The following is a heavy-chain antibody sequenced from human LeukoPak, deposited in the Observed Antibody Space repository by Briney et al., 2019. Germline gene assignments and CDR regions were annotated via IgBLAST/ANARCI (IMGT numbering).Heavy chain of an antibody. CDR3: ARSPSPYSSGWYFDY. CDR2: TYQRSKWYN. D-gene: IGHD6-19*01. CDR1: GDSVSINSAA. Sequence: SQTLSLTFAISGDSVSINSAAWNWIRQSPSRSLEWLGRTYQRSKWYNDYAVSVKSRITINPDISKNQFSLQLNSVTPEDTAVYYCARSPSPYSSGWYFDYWGQGTLVTVSS. V-gene: IGHV6-1*01. J-gene: IGHJ4*02.